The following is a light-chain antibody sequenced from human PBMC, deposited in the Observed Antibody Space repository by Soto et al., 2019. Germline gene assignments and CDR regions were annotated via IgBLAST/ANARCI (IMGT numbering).Light chain of an antibody. CDR3: QQGHNWPLT. CDR2: GAS. J-gene: IGKJ2*01. Sequence: EIVMTQSPATLSLSPGERAALSCRASQSINSELAWYQQKPGQPPRLLIYGASTRATGVPARFTGSESGSEFTFTISGLQSEDFAVYYCQQGHNWPLTFGQETRLEI. V-gene: IGKV3-15*01. CDR1: QSINSE.